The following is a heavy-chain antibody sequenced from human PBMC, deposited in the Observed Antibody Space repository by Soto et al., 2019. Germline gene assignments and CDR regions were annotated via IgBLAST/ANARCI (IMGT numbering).Heavy chain of an antibody. Sequence: VESLTISCEDSGYSFPTYWLAWVRQMPGKGLEWMGIIYPGDSDTRYSPSFQGQVTISADKSISTAYLQWSSLKASDTAIYYCARHTSIVTAPRYFDYWGQGTMVTVSS. V-gene: IGHV5-51*01. CDR3: ARHTSIVTAPRYFDY. D-gene: IGHD2-21*02. CDR2: IYPGDSDT. CDR1: GYSFPTYW. J-gene: IGHJ4*02.